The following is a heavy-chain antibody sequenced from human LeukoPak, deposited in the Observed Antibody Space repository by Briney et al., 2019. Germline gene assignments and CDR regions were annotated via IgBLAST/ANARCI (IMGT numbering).Heavy chain of an antibody. CDR3: ARAGSGYDILTGYYMAAFDI. Sequence: WASVTVSFKASGYTFTIYDINWVRQAPGQGLEWMGWMNPNSGNTGYAQKFQGRVTITRNTSISTAYMELSSLRSEDTAVYYCARAGSGYDILTGYYMAAFDIWGQGTMVTVSS. D-gene: IGHD3-9*01. CDR2: MNPNSGNT. CDR1: GYTFTIYD. V-gene: IGHV1-8*01. J-gene: IGHJ3*02.